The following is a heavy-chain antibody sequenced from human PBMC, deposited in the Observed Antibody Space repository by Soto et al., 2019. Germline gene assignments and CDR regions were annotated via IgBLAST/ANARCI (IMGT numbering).Heavy chain of an antibody. CDR1: GFTFSSYG. CDR2: ISYDGSNK. J-gene: IGHJ4*02. V-gene: IGHV3-30*18. CDR3: AKDSSLYYYGSGPLDY. Sequence: PGGSLRLSCAASGFTFSSYGMHWVRQAPGKGLEWVAVISYDGSNKYYADSVKGRFTISRDNSKNTLYLQMNSLRAEDTAVYYCAKDSSLYYYGSGPLDYWGQGTLVTVSS. D-gene: IGHD3-10*01.